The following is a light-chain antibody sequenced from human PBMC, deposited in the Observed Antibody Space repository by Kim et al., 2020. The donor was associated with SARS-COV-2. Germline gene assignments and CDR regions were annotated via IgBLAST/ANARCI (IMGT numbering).Light chain of an antibody. CDR2: VVS. Sequence: AAVGDTVTITCRANQGISNYLAWFQQRPGKVPKRLIYVVSSLQSGVPSRFAGSVSGSEFTLTISSLQPEDVATYYCLQHNLYPWTFGQGTKVDIK. V-gene: IGKV1-17*03. CDR1: QGISNY. CDR3: LQHNLYPWT. J-gene: IGKJ1*01.